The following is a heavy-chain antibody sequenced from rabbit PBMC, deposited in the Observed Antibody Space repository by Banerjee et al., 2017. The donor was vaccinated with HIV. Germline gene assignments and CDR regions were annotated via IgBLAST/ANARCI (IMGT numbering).Heavy chain of an antibody. J-gene: IGHJ4*01. D-gene: IGHD4-2*01. V-gene: IGHV1S47*01. CDR2: IYSSNGDK. CDR1: GSDISSNA. CDR3: ARDRDWTLDL. Sequence: QEQLVESGGGLVQPGASLTLTCTASGSDISSNAMCWVRQAPGKGLELIACIYSSNGDKWYASWVNGRFTISRSTSLNTVDLKMTSLTVADTATYFCARDRDWTLDLWGPGTLVTVS.